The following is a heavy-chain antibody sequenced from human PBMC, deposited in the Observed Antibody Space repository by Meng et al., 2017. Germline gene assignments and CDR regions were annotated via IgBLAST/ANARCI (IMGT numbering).Heavy chain of an antibody. J-gene: IGHJ4*02. CDR3: ATRGNPYLDC. CDR2: INAYNGYT. Sequence: QGQLVQSGAEVKKAGASVKVSCNASAHTLSSDGFAWVRQAPGQGLEWMGWINAYNGYTDYAQKFLGRVTLTTDTSTNTGYMELRSLTSDDTAVYYCATRGNPYLDCWGQGTLVTVSS. CDR1: AHTLSSDG. V-gene: IGHV1-18*01.